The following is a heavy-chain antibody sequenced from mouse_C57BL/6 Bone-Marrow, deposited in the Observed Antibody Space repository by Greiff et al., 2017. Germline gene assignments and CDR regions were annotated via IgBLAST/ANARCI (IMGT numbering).Heavy chain of an antibody. V-gene: IGHV1-72*01. CDR1: GYTFTSYW. CDR3: ARSPDCYAMDY. Sequence: VQLQQPGAELVKPGASVKLSCKASGYTFTSYWMHWVKQRPGRGLEWIGRIAPNSGGTKYNEKFKSKATLTVDKPSSTAYMQLSSLTSEDSAVYYCARSPDCYAMDYWGQGTSVTVSS. CDR2: IAPNSGGT. J-gene: IGHJ4*01.